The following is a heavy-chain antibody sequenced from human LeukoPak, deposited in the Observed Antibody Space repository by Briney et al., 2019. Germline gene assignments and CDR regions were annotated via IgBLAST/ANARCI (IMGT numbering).Heavy chain of an antibody. V-gene: IGHV1-24*01. CDR3: ATWVPITIFGVVIIRAISWFDP. D-gene: IGHD3-3*01. CDR2: FDPEDGET. J-gene: IGHJ5*02. CDR1: GYTLTELS. Sequence: GASVKVSCKVSGYTLTELSMHWVRQAPGKGLEWMGGFDPEDGETIYAQKFQGRVTMTEDTSTDTAYMELSSLRSEDTAVYYCATWVPITIFGVVIIRAISWFDPWGQGTLVTVSS.